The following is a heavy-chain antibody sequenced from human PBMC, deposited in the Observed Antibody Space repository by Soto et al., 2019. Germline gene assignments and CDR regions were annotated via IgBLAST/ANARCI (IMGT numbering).Heavy chain of an antibody. CDR1: GNTFTYVY. CDR2: ITPFNGNT. CDR3: ASGRYDASGYFDY. D-gene: IGHD3-22*01. Sequence: QMQLVQSGAEVKKTGSSVKVSCKGSGNTFTYVYLHWVRQAPGQALEWMGWITPFNGNTKYAQKFQDRVTCTGDTSVNTAYMELSSLRSDDTAMFYCASGRYDASGYFDYWGQGTLVTVSS. J-gene: IGHJ4*02. V-gene: IGHV1-45*02.